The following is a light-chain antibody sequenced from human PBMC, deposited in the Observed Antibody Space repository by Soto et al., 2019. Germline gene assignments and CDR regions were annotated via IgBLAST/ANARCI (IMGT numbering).Light chain of an antibody. CDR1: QSITSY. CDR3: QQTYGTFWT. V-gene: IGKV1-39*01. CDR2: AAS. J-gene: IGKJ1*01. Sequence: IQLTPSPSSLSASVGDRFAITFRASQSITSYLNWYQQKPGKAPNLLIYAASSLQSGVPSRFRGSGSGTDFTLTISSLQPEDFATYYCQQTYGTFWTFGQGTKVDIK.